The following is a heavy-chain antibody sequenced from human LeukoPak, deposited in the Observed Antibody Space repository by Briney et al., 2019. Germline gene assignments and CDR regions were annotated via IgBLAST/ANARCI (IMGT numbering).Heavy chain of an antibody. Sequence: SVKVSCKASGGTFSSYAISWVRQAPGQGLEWMGRIIPILGIANYAQKFQGRVTITADKSTSTAHMELSSLRSEDTAVYYCAGDTGSVVVVTAIPYYFDYWGQGTLVTVSS. CDR3: AGDTGSVVVVTAIPYYFDY. CDR1: GGTFSSYA. CDR2: IIPILGIA. V-gene: IGHV1-69*04. D-gene: IGHD2-21*02. J-gene: IGHJ4*02.